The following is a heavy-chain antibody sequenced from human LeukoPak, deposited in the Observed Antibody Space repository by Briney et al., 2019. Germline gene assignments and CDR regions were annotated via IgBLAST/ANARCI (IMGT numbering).Heavy chain of an antibody. J-gene: IGHJ4*02. D-gene: IGHD1-26*01. CDR3: AKGGSYRQAYYFDY. CDR2: ISWNSGSI. CDR1: GFTFGDYA. V-gene: IGHV3-9*01. Sequence: GGSLRLSCAASGFTFGDYAMHWVRQAPGKGLEWVSGISWNSGSIGYADSVKGRFTISRDNAKNSLYLQMNSLRAEDTALYYCAKGGSYRQAYYFDYWGQGTLVTVSS.